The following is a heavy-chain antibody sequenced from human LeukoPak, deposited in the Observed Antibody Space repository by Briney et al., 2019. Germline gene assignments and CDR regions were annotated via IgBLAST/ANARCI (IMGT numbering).Heavy chain of an antibody. CDR3: LRESYYAPQLFDY. D-gene: IGHD1-26*01. CDR1: GFTFSSYW. J-gene: IGHJ4*02. V-gene: IGHV3-7*01. Sequence: GGSLRLSCAASGFTFSSYWMSWVRQAPGKGLEWVANIKQDGSEKYYVDSVKGRFTISRDNAKNSLYLQMNSLRAEDTAVYYCLRESYYAPQLFDYWGQGTLVTVSS. CDR2: IKQDGSEK.